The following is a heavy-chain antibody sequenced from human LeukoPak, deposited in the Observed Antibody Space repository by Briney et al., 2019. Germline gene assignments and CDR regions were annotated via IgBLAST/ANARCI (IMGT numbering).Heavy chain of an antibody. V-gene: IGHV3-21*01. CDR1: GFTFSSYS. Sequence: GGSLKLSCAASGFTFSSYSMNWVRQAPGKGLEWVSSISSSSSYIYYADSVKGRFTISRDNAKNSLYLQMNSLRAEDTAVYYCARNWGFVPFDYWGQGTLVTVSS. CDR3: ARNWGFVPFDY. J-gene: IGHJ4*02. D-gene: IGHD7-27*01. CDR2: ISSSSSYI.